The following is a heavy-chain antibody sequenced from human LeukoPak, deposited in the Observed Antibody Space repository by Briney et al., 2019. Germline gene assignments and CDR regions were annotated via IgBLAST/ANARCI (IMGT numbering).Heavy chain of an antibody. CDR1: GLTFSSYS. V-gene: IGHV3-48*02. CDR3: ARDFTMIVGLFDY. D-gene: IGHD3-22*01. CDR2: ISSSSKTI. Sequence: GGSLRLSCAASGLTFSSYSMNGVRQAPGKGLEWVSYISSSSKTIYYADSVKGRFTISRDNAKNSLYLQMNSLRDEDTAVYYCARDFTMIVGLFDYWGRGTLVTVSS. J-gene: IGHJ4*02.